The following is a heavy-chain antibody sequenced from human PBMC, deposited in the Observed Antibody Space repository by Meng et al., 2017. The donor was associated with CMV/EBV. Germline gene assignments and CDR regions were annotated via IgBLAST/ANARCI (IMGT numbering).Heavy chain of an antibody. CDR2: ISASGST. J-gene: IGHJ6*02. CDR3: AGESPAAMCV. D-gene: IGHD2-2*01. V-gene: IGHV3-23*01. Sequence: GGSLRLSCAASGFTFSNYAMSWVRQAPGKGLEWVSTISASGSTYYADSVKGRLTISRDNSKNTLYLQMNSLRAEDTAVYYCAGESPAAMCVWGQGTTVTVSS. CDR1: GFTFSNYA.